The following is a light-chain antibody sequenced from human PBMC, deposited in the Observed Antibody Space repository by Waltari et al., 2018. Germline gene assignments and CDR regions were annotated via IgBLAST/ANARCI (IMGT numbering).Light chain of an antibody. Sequence: QSALTQPPSASGSPGQSVTISCTGTSSDVGGYHYVSRYQHHPGKAPKFMIYEVSKRPSGVPDRFSGSKSGNTASLTVSGLQAEDEADYYCSSYAGSNTWVFGGGTKLTVL. CDR1: SSDVGGYHY. J-gene: IGLJ3*02. CDR2: EVS. V-gene: IGLV2-8*01. CDR3: SSYAGSNTWV.